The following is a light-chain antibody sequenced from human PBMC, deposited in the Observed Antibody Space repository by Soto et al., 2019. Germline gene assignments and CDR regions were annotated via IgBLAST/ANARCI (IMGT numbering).Light chain of an antibody. CDR1: SSDIGDYNY. J-gene: IGLJ2*01. CDR3: SSYRSSSTLEVI. CDR2: DVT. V-gene: IGLV2-14*03. Sequence: QSALTQPASVSGSPGQSITISCTGTSSDIGDYNYVSWYQQHPGKAPKLIIYDVTNRPSGVSSRFSASKSGNTASLTISGLQTEDEADYYCSSYRSSSTLEVIFGGGTQLT.